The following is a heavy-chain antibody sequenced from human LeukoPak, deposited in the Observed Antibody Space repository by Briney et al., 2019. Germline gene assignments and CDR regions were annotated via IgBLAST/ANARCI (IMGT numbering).Heavy chain of an antibody. V-gene: IGHV3-48*03. Sequence: GGSLRLSCVASGFILSTSEMNWVRQAPGKGLEWVSFIASDSTIYYADSVKGRFTISRDNAKNSLYLQMNSLRAEDTAVYYCARAAARGLFDYWGQGTLVTVSS. CDR2: IASDSTI. CDR1: GFILSTSE. CDR3: ARAAARGLFDY. D-gene: IGHD6-6*01. J-gene: IGHJ4*02.